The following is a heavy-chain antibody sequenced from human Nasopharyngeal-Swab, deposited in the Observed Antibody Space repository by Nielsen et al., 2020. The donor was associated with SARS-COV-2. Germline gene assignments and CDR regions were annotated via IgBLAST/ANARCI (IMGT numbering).Heavy chain of an antibody. Sequence: WIRQPPGKGLKWVAVISYDGSNKYYADSVKGRFTISRDNSKNTLYLQMNSLRAEDTAVYYCAREGGYRYGYRLYYYYGMDVWGQGTTVTVSS. D-gene: IGHD5-18*01. J-gene: IGHJ6*02. CDR3: AREGGYRYGYRLYYYYGMDV. V-gene: IGHV3-30-3*01. CDR2: ISYDGSNK.